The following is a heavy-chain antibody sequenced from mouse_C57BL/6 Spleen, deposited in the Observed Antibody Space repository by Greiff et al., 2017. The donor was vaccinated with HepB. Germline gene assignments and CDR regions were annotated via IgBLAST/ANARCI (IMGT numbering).Heavy chain of an antibody. J-gene: IGHJ2*01. CDR1: GFTFSSYG. D-gene: IGHD2-10*02. V-gene: IGHV5-6*01. CDR2: ISSGGSYT. Sequence: EVQLVESGGDLVKPGGSLKLSCAASGFTFSSYGMSWVRQTPDKRLEWVATISSGGSYTYYPDSVKGRFTISRDNAKNTLYLQMSSLKSEDTAMYYCARRASKYYFDYWGQGTTLTVSS. CDR3: ARRASKYYFDY.